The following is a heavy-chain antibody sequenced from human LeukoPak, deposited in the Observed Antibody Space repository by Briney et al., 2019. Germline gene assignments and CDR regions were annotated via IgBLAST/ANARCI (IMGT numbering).Heavy chain of an antibody. D-gene: IGHD1-7*01. CDR2: IYPGDSDT. J-gene: IGHJ6*02. CDR3: ARGAAGTTPDYYYFGLDV. CDR1: GYRFTDYW. Sequence: GESLKISCKGSGYRFTDYWIGWVRQMPEKGLEWMGIIYPGDSDTRFSPSFQGQVTISADKSINTAHLQWSSLKASDTAMYYCARGAAGTTPDYYYFGLDVWGQGTTVRVSS. V-gene: IGHV5-51*01.